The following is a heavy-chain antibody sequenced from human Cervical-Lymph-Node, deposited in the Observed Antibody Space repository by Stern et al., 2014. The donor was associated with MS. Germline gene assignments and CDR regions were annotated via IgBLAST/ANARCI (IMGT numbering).Heavy chain of an antibody. Sequence: VQLVQSGGGVVQPGRSLRLSCAASGFTFSSSGMHWVRQAPGQGLEWLAIIWYDGSNRYYADSVKGRFTISRDNSKNTLYLQMNSPRAEDTAVYYCAREGGNTAEYFQHWGQGTLVTVSS. CDR1: GFTFSSSG. CDR2: IWYDGSNR. D-gene: IGHD4-23*01. V-gene: IGHV3-33*01. J-gene: IGHJ1*01. CDR3: AREGGNTAEYFQH.